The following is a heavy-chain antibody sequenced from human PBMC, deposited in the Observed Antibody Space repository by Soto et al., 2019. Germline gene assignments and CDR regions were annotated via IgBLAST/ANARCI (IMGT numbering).Heavy chain of an antibody. Sequence: QVQLVQSGAEVKKPGSSVKVSCKASGGTFSSYAISWVRQAPGHGLEWMGGIIPIFGTANYAQKFQGRVTITADESTSTADMELSRLRSEDTAVYYCASDYYDSSGYPREWDYWGQGTLVTVSS. CDR2: IIPIFGTA. V-gene: IGHV1-69*01. D-gene: IGHD3-22*01. J-gene: IGHJ4*02. CDR1: GGTFSSYA. CDR3: ASDYYDSSGYPREWDY.